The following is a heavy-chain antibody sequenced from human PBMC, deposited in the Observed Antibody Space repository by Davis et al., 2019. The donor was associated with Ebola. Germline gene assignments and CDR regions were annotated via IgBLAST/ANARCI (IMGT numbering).Heavy chain of an antibody. CDR2: TRNRANSYTT. J-gene: IGHJ4*02. CDR3: ARWVDTAMVLYFDY. D-gene: IGHD5-18*01. CDR1: GFTLSDHY. Sequence: GESLKISCAASGFTLSDHYMDWVRQAPGKGLQWVGRTRNRANSYTTEYAASVKGRFTISRDDSKNSLYLQMNSLRAEDTAVYYCARWVDTAMVLYFDYWGQGTLVTVSS. V-gene: IGHV3-72*01.